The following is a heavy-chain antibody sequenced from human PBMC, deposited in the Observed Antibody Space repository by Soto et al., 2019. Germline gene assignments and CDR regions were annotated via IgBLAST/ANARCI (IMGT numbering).Heavy chain of an antibody. CDR3: ARNRRLGYCSSTSCQDYGMDV. Sequence: SETLSLTCAVYGGSFSVYYWSWILQPPGKXLXXIGEINHSGSTNYNTYLKRRVNISVAKYKKQFSLKLSYVNAAEKAVYYCARNRRLGYCSSTSCQDYGMDVWGQGTTVTVSS. CDR1: GGSFSVYY. CDR2: INHSGST. V-gene: IGHV4-34*01. J-gene: IGHJ6*02. D-gene: IGHD2-2*01.